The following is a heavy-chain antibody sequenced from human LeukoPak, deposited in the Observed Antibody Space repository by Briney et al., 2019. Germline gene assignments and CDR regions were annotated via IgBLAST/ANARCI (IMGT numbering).Heavy chain of an antibody. CDR1: GFTFSSYT. D-gene: IGHD6-19*01. CDR3: AISSGWYVNYFDY. CDR2: ISSSSSYI. J-gene: IGHJ4*02. Sequence: GGSLRLSCAASGFTFSSYTMNWVRQAPGKGLEWVSSISSSSSYIYYADSVKGRFTISRDNAKKSLYLQMNSLRAEDTAVYYCAISSGWYVNYFDYWGQGTLVTVSS. V-gene: IGHV3-21*01.